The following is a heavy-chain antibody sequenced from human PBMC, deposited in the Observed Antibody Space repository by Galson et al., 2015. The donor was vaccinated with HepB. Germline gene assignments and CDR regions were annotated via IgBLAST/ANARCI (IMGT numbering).Heavy chain of an antibody. CDR3: AKGVSSSFYYYMDA. Sequence: SLRLSCAASGFTFSSYSMSWVRQAPGKGLEWVSAITDSVDTTYYADSVKGRFIISRDNSKNTLFLQMTSLRAEDTAVYYCAKGVSSSFYYYMDAWGKGTTVTVSS. J-gene: IGHJ6*03. CDR1: GFTFSSYS. V-gene: IGHV3-23*01. CDR2: ITDSVDTT. D-gene: IGHD6-6*01.